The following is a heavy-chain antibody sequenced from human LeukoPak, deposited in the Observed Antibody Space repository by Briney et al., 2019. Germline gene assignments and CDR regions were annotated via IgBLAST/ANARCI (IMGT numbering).Heavy chain of an antibody. Sequence: GPVKVSCKASGYTFTGYYMHWVRQAPGQGLEWMGWINPNSGGTNYAQKFQGRVTMTRDTSISTAYMELSRLRSDDTAVYYCARNSIVGATTGFDYWGQGTLVTVSS. D-gene: IGHD1-26*01. CDR1: GYTFTGYY. CDR3: ARNSIVGATTGFDY. J-gene: IGHJ4*02. V-gene: IGHV1-2*02. CDR2: INPNSGGT.